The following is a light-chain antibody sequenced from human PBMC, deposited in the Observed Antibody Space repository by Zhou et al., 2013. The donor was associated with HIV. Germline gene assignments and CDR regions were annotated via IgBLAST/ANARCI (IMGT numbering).Light chain of an antibody. V-gene: IGKV1-27*01. CDR1: QGLDKY. CDR2: NIS. Sequence: DIQMTQSPSSLAASIGDRITITCRASQGLDKYLAWHQQKPGKIPNLLIYNISALGSGVPSRFSGSGSGTDFTLTISSLQPEDFGTYYCLQHNVYPWTFGRGTRVDI. CDR3: LQHNVYPWT. J-gene: IGKJ1*01.